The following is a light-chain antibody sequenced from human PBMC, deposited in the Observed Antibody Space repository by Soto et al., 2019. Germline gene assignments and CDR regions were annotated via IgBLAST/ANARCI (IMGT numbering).Light chain of an antibody. CDR2: AAS. CDR1: QGISNY. Sequence: DIQMTQSPSSLSASVGDTVTITCRASQGISNYLAWYQQKPGQVPNLLIYAASTLQSGVPSRFSGRGSGTDFTRTISSLRPEDGATYYCQKYNNAPRTFGQVTKVEI. CDR3: QKYNNAPRT. V-gene: IGKV1-27*01. J-gene: IGKJ1*01.